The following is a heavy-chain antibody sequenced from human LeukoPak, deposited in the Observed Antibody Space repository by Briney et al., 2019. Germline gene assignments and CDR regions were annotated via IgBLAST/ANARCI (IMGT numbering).Heavy chain of an antibody. V-gene: IGHV3-30*01. J-gene: IGHJ4*02. CDR1: GFTLSSYG. D-gene: IGHD3-22*01. CDR2: ISYDGSNK. CDR3: ARGATIVVLTATFDY. Sequence: GGSLRLSCAASGFTLSSYGMHWVRQGPGKGIEWVAVISYDGSNKYYADSVKGRFTISRDNSKNTLYLQMNSLRAEDTAVYYCARGATIVVLTATFDYWGQGTLVTVSS.